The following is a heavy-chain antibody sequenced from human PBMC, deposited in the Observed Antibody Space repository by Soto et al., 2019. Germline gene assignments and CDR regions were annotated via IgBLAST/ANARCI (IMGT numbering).Heavy chain of an antibody. J-gene: IGHJ4*02. D-gene: IGHD3-10*01. CDR2: INHSGST. CDR3: ARILSSGSYFPFDY. Sequence: ETLSLTCAVYGGSFSDYFWSWVRQPPGKGLEWIGEINHSGSTNYNPSLKSRVAISVDTSKNQFSLRLSSVTAADTAMYYCARILSSGSYFPFDYWGQGTVVTVSS. CDR1: GGSFSDYF. V-gene: IGHV4-34*01.